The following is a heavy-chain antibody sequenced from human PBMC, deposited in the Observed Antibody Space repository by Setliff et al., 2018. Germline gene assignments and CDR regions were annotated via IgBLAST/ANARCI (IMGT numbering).Heavy chain of an antibody. Sequence: ASVKVSCKASGGTFSSYAISWVRQAPGQGLEWMGWINPSSGGTDDAQNLLGRVTMTRDTAISTAYMELSRLTSDDTAVYYCARAEYTSSSLYYYMDVWGKGTTVTVSS. CDR1: GGTFSSYA. CDR3: ARAEYTSSSLYYYMDV. D-gene: IGHD6-6*01. CDR2: INPSSGGT. J-gene: IGHJ6*03. V-gene: IGHV1-2*02.